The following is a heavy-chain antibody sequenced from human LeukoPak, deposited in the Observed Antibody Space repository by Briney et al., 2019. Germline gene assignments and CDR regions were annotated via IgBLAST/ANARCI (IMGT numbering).Heavy chain of an antibody. CDR2: ISGTGGST. D-gene: IGHD4-11*01. CDR1: GFTFSNYA. CDR3: ARSVPDYTRFDF. J-gene: IGHJ4*02. V-gene: IGHV3-23*01. Sequence: GGSLRLSCAASGFTFSNYAMSWVRQAPGKGLEWVAGISGTGGSTHYADPVRGRFTISTDNSKNTAYLQMNSLRVEDTALYYCARSVPDYTRFDFWGQGALVTVSS.